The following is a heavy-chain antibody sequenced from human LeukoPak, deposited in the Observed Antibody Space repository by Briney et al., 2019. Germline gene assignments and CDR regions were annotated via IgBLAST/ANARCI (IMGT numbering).Heavy chain of an antibody. J-gene: IGHJ4*02. CDR2: INPSGGST. Sequence: ASVKVSCKASGYTFTSYYMHWVRQAPGQGLEWMGIINPSGGSTSYAQKFQGRVTMTRDTSTSTVYMEPSSLRSEDTAVYYCARDLTGYCTNGVCSIFDYWGQGTLVTVSS. V-gene: IGHV1-46*03. D-gene: IGHD2-8*01. CDR3: ARDLTGYCTNGVCSIFDY. CDR1: GYTFTSYY.